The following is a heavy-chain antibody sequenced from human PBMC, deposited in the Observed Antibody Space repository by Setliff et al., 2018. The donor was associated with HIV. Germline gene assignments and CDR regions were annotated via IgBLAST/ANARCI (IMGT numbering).Heavy chain of an antibody. CDR3: AKPTSGYYPRPFDL. CDR2: VSPGGDTT. V-gene: IGHV3-23*01. Sequence: GGSLRLSCVASGFTVISKSMSWVRQAPGKGLEWVSAVSPGGDTTYYPDSVKGRFTVSRDDSRNMLFLQMNNLGVEDTAIYYCAKPTSGYYPRPFDLWGQGTMVTVSS. CDR1: GFTVISKS. D-gene: IGHD3-22*01. J-gene: IGHJ4*02.